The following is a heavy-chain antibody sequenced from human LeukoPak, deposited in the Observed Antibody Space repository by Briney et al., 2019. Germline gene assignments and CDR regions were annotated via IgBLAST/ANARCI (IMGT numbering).Heavy chain of an antibody. CDR1: GYTFTGYY. Sequence: GASVKVPCKASGYTFTGYYMHWVRQAAGQGLEWMGWINPNSGGTNYAQKFQGRVTMTRDTSISTAYMELSRLRSDDTAVYYCAREKRYCSGGSCYSSPIPNDYWGQGTLVTVSS. D-gene: IGHD2-15*01. CDR2: INPNSGGT. CDR3: AREKRYCSGGSCYSSPIPNDY. V-gene: IGHV1-2*02. J-gene: IGHJ4*02.